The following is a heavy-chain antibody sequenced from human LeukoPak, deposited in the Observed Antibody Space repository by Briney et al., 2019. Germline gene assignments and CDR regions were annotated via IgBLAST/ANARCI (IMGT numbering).Heavy chain of an antibody. Sequence: PGGSLRLSCAASGFTFSSYGMHWVRQAPGKGLEWVAFIRYDGSNIYYTDSVKGRFTISRDNSKNTLYLQMNSLRAEDTAVVRGRWWFDSWGQGTLVTVSS. CDR1: GFTFSSYG. D-gene: IGHD3-10*01. J-gene: IGHJ5*01. CDR2: IRYDGSNI. V-gene: IGHV3-30*02. CDR3: RWWFDS.